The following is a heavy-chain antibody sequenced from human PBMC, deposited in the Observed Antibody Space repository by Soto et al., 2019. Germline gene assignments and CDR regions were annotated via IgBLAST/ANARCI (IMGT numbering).Heavy chain of an antibody. Sequence: QVQLVESGGGVVQPGRSLRLSCAASGFTFSSYAMHWVRQAPGKGLEWVAVISNDGTKKYYADSVRGRFTISRDSSKNTLFLQMNSLRDEDTAVYHCSREEGTKSHFDYWGQGTLVTVSS. D-gene: IGHD2-8*01. CDR1: GFTFSSYA. V-gene: IGHV3-30-3*01. J-gene: IGHJ4*02. CDR3: SREEGTKSHFDY. CDR2: ISNDGTKK.